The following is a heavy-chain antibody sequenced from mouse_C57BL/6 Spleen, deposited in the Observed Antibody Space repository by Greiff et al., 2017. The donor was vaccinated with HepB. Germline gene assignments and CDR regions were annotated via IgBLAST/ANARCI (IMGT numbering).Heavy chain of an antibody. V-gene: IGHV1-82*01. CDR3: ARGLGYFDY. CDR2: IYPGDGDT. CDR1: GYAFSSSW. D-gene: IGHD3-3*01. J-gene: IGHJ2*01. Sequence: QVQLQQSGPELVKPGASVTISCKASGYAFSSSWMNWVKQRPGKGLEWIGRIYPGDGDTNYNGKFKGTATLTADKSSSTAYMQLSSLTSEDSAVYFCARGLGYFDYWGQGTTLTVSS.